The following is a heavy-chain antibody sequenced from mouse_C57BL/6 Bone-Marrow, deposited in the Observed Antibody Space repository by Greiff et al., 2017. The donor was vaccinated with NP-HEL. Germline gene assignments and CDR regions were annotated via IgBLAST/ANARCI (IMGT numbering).Heavy chain of an antibody. CDR2: IYPRSGNT. V-gene: IGHV1-81*01. CDR3: ARGYGSSYGFAY. Sequence: VQLQQSGAELARPGASVKLSCKASGYTFTSYGISWVKQRTGQGLEWIGEIYPRSGNTYYNEKFKGKATLTADKSSSTAYMELRSLTSEDSAVYFCARGYGSSYGFAYWGQGTLVTVSA. J-gene: IGHJ3*01. CDR1: GYTFTSYG. D-gene: IGHD1-1*01.